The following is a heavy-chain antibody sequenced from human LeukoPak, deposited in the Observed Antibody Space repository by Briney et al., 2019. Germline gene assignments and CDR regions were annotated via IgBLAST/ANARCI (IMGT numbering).Heavy chain of an antibody. D-gene: IGHD3-16*01. J-gene: IGHJ4*02. CDR1: GFTFRSHC. V-gene: IGHV3-7*01. CDR2: IKQDGSEK. CDR3: PSHNYGGYIDY. Sequence: GGSLRLSCADSGFTFRSHCISWVRQAPGKGLEWGANIKQDGSEKYYVDSVKGRFTISRDNPKNSLYVQLNSLRAEDTVVSYCPSHNYGGYIDYWGQGTLVTVSS.